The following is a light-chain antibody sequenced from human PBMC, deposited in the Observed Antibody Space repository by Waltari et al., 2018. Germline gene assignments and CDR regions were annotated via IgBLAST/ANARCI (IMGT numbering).Light chain of an antibody. V-gene: IGKV3D-15*01. Sequence: EIVMTQSPAALSVSPGERATLSCRASQSVTSNLAWYQKKRGHSPRLLIYDSSLRATGIPARFSGRGSGTEFTLTISSLQSEDFAVYYRQQYNNLQTFGQGTKLELK. CDR1: QSVTSN. CDR2: DSS. J-gene: IGKJ2*01. CDR3: QQYNNLQT.